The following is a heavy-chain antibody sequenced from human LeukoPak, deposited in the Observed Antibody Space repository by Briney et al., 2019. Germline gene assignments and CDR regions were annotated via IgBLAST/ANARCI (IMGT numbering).Heavy chain of an antibody. D-gene: IGHD6-19*01. J-gene: IGHJ3*02. V-gene: IGHV1-69*05. CDR1: GGTFSSYA. CDR2: IIPIFGTA. Sequence: GASVTVSFKASGGTFSSYAISWVRQAPGQGLEGMGGIIPIFGTANYAQKFQGRVTITTDESTSTAYMELSSLRSEDTAVYYCARWGVAVAGTSRAFDIWGQGTMVTVSS. CDR3: ARWGVAVAGTSRAFDI.